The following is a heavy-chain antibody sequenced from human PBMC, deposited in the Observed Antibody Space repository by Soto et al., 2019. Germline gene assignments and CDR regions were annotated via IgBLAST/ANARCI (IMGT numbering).Heavy chain of an antibody. CDR1: GFTFSSYA. CDR2: ISYDGSNK. J-gene: IGHJ6*02. Sequence: GGSLRLSCAASGFTFSSYAMHWVRQAPGKGLEWVAVISYDGSNKYYADSVKSRFTISRDNSKNTLYLQMNSLRAEDTAVYYWARDYYRFNSGYGFSMDVWGQGTTVTVSS. CDR3: ARDYYRFNSGYGFSMDV. V-gene: IGHV3-30-3*01. D-gene: IGHD5-12*01.